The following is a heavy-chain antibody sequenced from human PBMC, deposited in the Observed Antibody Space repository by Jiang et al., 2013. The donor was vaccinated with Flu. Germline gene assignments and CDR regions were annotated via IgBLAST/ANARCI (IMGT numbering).Heavy chain of an antibody. J-gene: IGHJ4*02. CDR1: GGSVSSGSYY. V-gene: IGHV4-61*01. CDR2: IYYSGST. Sequence: PGLVKPSETLSLTCTVSGGSVSSGSYYWSWIRQPPGKGLEWIGYIYYSGSTNYNPSLKSRVTISVDTSKNQFSLKLSSVTAADTAVYYCARAVRWLQWPIDYWGQGTLVTVSS. CDR3: ARAVRWLQWPIDY. D-gene: IGHD5-24*01.